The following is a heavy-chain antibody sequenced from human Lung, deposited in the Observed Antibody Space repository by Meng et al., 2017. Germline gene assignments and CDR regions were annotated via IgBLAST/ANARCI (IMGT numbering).Heavy chain of an antibody. CDR1: GYTFTSYA. CDR3: ATARFSFLLGFDY. Sequence: QVQRGQAGSELKNLGAAGKVSCKASGYTFTSYAMNWVRQAPGQGLEWMGWISTHDGNTNYALKLQGRVTVTTDTSTSTAYMELRNLRSDDTAIYYCATARFSFLLGFDYWGQGTLVTVSS. D-gene: IGHD2-8*02. CDR2: ISTHDGNT. J-gene: IGHJ4*02. V-gene: IGHV1-18*01.